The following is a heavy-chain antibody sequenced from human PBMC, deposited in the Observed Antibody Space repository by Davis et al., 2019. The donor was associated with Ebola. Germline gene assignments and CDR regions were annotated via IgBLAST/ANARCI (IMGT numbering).Heavy chain of an antibody. V-gene: IGHV4-4*02. CDR3: ARGGTDYSGSGNDYNSIDYFEY. CDR2: IYHGGNT. D-gene: IGHD3-10*01. J-gene: IGHJ4*02. CDR1: GFTFSSYW. Sequence: SCAASGFTFSSYWMSWVRQLPGKGLEWIGEIYHGGNTNYNPSLKSRAIISVDKSKNQFSLKLSSVTAADTAVYYCARGGTDYSGSGNDYNSIDYFEYWGQGTLVTASS.